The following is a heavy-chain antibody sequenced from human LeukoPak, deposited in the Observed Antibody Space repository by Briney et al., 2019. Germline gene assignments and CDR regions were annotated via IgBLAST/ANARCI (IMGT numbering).Heavy chain of an antibody. CDR3: ARDPGRGYTGYYY. V-gene: IGHV1-69*01. Sequence: SVKVSCKASGGTCSSYAISWVRQAPGQGLEWMGGIIPIFGTADYAQKFQGRVTITADESTSTAYMELSSLRSEDTAVYYCARDPGRGYTGYYYWGQGTLVTAPS. D-gene: IGHD5-12*01. CDR1: GGTCSSYA. J-gene: IGHJ4*02. CDR2: IIPIFGTA.